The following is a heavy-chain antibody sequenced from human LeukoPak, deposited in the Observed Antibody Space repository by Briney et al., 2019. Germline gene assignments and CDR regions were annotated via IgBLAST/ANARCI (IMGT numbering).Heavy chain of an antibody. CDR3: ARDLASKGNYYGSGSLQFDP. Sequence: GGSLRLSCAASGFTFSSYAMHWVRQAPGKGPEWVAVISYDGSNKYYADSVKGRFTISRDNSKNTLYLQMNSLRAEDTAVYYCARDLASKGNYYGSGSLQFDPWGQGTLVTVSS. D-gene: IGHD3-10*01. V-gene: IGHV3-30*04. CDR1: GFTFSSYA. J-gene: IGHJ5*02. CDR2: ISYDGSNK.